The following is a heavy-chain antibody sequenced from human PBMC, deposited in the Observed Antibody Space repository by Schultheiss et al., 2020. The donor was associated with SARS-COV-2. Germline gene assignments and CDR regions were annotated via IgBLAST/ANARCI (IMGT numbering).Heavy chain of an antibody. CDR3: ARVQYSSSFDAFDI. V-gene: IGHV3-21*01. CDR2: ISSSSSYI. CDR1: GFTFSSYA. Sequence: GGSLRLSCAASGFTFSSYAMSWVRQAPGKGLEWVSSISSSSSYIYYADSVKGRFTISRDNSKNTLYLQMNSLRAEDTAVYYCARVQYSSSFDAFDIWGQGTMVTVS. D-gene: IGHD6-6*01. J-gene: IGHJ3*02.